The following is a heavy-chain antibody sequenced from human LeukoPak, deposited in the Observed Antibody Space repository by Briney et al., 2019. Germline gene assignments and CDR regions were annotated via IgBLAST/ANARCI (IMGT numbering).Heavy chain of an antibody. J-gene: IGHJ4*02. D-gene: IGHD6-19*01. Sequence: PSETLSLTCSVSGGSISSGTYYWSWIRQPPGKGLEWIGYIYYSGSTNYNPSLKNRVTISVDTSKNQFSLKLNSVTAADTAVYYCARHLSRAGTLDYWGQGTLATVSS. CDR2: IYYSGST. CDR3: ARHLSRAGTLDY. V-gene: IGHV4-61*01. CDR1: GGSISSGTYY.